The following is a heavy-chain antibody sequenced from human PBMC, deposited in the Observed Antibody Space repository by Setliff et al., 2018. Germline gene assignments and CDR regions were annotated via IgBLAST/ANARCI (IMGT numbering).Heavy chain of an antibody. Sequence: ASVKVSCKVSGYTLTELSMRWVRQAPGKGLEWMGGFDPEDGETIYAQKFQGRATMTEDTSTDTAYMELSSLRSEDTAVYYCATADVIIAAAGNSKYILDYWGQGTLVTVSS. CDR3: ATADVIIAAAGNSKYILDY. CDR2: FDPEDGET. D-gene: IGHD6-13*01. V-gene: IGHV1-24*01. J-gene: IGHJ4*02. CDR1: GYTLTELS.